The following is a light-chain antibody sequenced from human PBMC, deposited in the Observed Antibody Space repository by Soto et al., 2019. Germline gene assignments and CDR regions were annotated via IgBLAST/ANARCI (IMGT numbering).Light chain of an antibody. CDR2: DAS. CDR1: QVISSA. Sequence: AIQLTQSPSSLSASVGDRVTITCRASQVISSALAWYQQKPGKAPNLLIYDASSLHSGVPSRFSGSGSGTEVTLTITSLQPDDFATYYCQQYKTYPRSFGQGTKVE. J-gene: IGKJ1*01. V-gene: IGKV1-13*02. CDR3: QQYKTYPRS.